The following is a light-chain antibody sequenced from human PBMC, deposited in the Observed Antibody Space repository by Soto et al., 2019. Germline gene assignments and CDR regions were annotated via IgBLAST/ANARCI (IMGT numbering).Light chain of an antibody. V-gene: IGLV2-14*01. J-gene: IGLJ1*01. CDR1: SSDVGGYNY. CDR3: SSYTSSSTPYV. Sequence: QSVLTQPASVSGSPGQSITISCTGTSSDVGGYNYVSWYQQHPGKAPKLMIYEVSNRPSGVSNRFSGSKSGNTASLTISGLQAEDEADYYCSSYTSSSTPYVFGPGTKVTVX. CDR2: EVS.